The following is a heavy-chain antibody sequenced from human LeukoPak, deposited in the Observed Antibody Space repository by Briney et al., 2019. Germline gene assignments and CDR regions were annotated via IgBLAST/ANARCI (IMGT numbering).Heavy chain of an antibody. CDR1: GYTFTSYY. Sequence: ASVKVSCKASGYTFTSYYMHWVRQAPGQGLEWMGIINPSGGSTSYAQKFQGRVTMTRDTSTSTVYMELSSLRSEDTAVYYCATSPYCSSTSCYYFDYWGQGTLVTVSS. CDR2: INPSGGST. CDR3: ATSPYCSSTSCYYFDY. J-gene: IGHJ4*02. V-gene: IGHV1-46*01. D-gene: IGHD2-2*01.